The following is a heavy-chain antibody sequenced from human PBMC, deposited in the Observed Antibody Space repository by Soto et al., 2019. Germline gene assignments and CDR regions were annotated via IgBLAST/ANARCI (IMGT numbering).Heavy chain of an antibody. J-gene: IGHJ5*01. CDR3: ARDILSGGAYPDS. V-gene: IGHV3-21*01. CDR1: GFTFSTYT. CDR2: ISSGSSYI. D-gene: IGHD3-10*01. Sequence: GESLKISCAASGFTFSTYTMNWVRQAPGKGLEWISSISSGSSYIYYAGSVKGRFTISRGNAKNSLFLQMNSLRADDTAVYYCARDILSGGAYPDSWGQGTKVTVSS.